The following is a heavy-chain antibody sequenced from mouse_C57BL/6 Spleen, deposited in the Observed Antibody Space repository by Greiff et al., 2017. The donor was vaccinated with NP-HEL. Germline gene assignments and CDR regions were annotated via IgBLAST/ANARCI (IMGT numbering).Heavy chain of an antibody. CDR2: ISYDGSN. V-gene: IGHV3-6*01. CDR1: GYSITSGYY. Sequence: EVKLQESGPGLVKPSQSLSLTCSVTGYSITSGYYWNWIRQFPGNKLEWMGYISYDGSNNYNPSLKNRISITRDTSKNQFFLKLNSVTTEDTATYYCAYDDAMDYWGQGTSVTVSS. J-gene: IGHJ4*01. CDR3: AYDDAMDY. D-gene: IGHD2-12*01.